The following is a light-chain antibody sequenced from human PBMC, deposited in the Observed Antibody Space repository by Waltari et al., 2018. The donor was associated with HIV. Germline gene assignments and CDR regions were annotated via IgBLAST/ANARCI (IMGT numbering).Light chain of an antibody. J-gene: IGKJ2*03. Sequence: DIVMTQSPDSLAVSLGERASINCKSSQTVLYSSNNKNYLAWYQQKPGQPPKLLFYWASTRQSGVPDRFSGSGSGTDFTPTISSLQAEDVAVYYCQQYYDTFHSFGQGTKLEIK. V-gene: IGKV4-1*01. CDR3: QQYYDTFHS. CDR2: WAS. CDR1: QTVLYSSNNKNY.